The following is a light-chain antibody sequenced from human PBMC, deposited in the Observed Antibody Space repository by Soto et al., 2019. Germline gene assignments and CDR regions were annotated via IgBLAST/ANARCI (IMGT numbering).Light chain of an antibody. J-gene: IGLJ1*01. Sequence: SVLTQPASVSGSPGQSITISCTGTSSDVGGYNYVSWYQQHPGKAPKLIIYEVSHRPSGASNHFSGYKSGNTASLTISGLQPEDEADYYCSSYTSTSTPCVFGTGTKVTVL. V-gene: IGLV2-14*01. CDR2: EVS. CDR1: SSDVGGYNY. CDR3: SSYTSTSTPCV.